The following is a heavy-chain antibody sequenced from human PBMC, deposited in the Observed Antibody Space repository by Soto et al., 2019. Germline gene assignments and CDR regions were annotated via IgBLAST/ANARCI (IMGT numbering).Heavy chain of an antibody. CDR3: AKQMVSATVY. CDR1: GFTFSSYA. V-gene: IGHV3-23*01. Sequence: EVQLLESGGGLVQPGGSLRLSCAASGFTFSSYAMNWVRQAPGKGLEWVSGIRESGYGTYYADSVRGRFTLSRDNSKSTLYLQMNSLRVEDTAVYYCAKQMVSATVYWGQGTLVTVSS. CDR2: IRESGYGT. D-gene: IGHD2-8*01. J-gene: IGHJ4*02.